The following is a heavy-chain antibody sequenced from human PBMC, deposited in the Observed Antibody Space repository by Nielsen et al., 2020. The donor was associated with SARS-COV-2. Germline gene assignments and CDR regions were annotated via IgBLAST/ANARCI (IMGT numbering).Heavy chain of an antibody. CDR3: ARAYCGGSRCYRHSFEI. V-gene: IGHV1-46*01. Sequence: ASVKVSCKTSGDTLASDYIHWVRQAPGQGLEWMGIINPSGGRTSYAQNLQGRVTMTRDTSTSTAYMELTSLRSEDTAVYYCARAYCGGSRCYRHSFEIWGQGTTVTVSS. CDR1: GDTLASDY. J-gene: IGHJ6*02. CDR2: INPSGGRT. D-gene: IGHD2-21*01.